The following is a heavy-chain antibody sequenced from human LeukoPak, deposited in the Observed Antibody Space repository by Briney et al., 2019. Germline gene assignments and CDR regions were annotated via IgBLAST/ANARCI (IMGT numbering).Heavy chain of an antibody. J-gene: IGHJ4*02. D-gene: IGHD1-26*01. CDR1: GYTLTELS. V-gene: IGHV1-24*01. Sequence: ASVKVSCKVSGYTLTELSMHWVRQAPGKGLVWMGGFDPEDGETIYAQKFQGRVTMTEDTSTDTAYMELSSLRSEDTAVYYCATAYYQVGANGDYFDYWGQGTLVTVSS. CDR3: ATAYYQVGANGDYFDY. CDR2: FDPEDGET.